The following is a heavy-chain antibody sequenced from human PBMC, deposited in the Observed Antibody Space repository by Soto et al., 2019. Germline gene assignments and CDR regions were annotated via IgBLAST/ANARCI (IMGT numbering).Heavy chain of an antibody. D-gene: IGHD3-3*01. Sequence: GGSLRLSCAASGFTFGSYAMHWVRQAPGEGLDWVSGVSKSGGGTYYTDSVKGRFTISRDNSKNTLFLQMDSLRSEDTAVYYCARGPVLRFLEWSNPSSYAFDIWGQGTMVTVSS. CDR3: ARGPVLRFLEWSNPSSYAFDI. V-gene: IGHV3-23*01. J-gene: IGHJ3*02. CDR2: VSKSGGGT. CDR1: GFTFGSYA.